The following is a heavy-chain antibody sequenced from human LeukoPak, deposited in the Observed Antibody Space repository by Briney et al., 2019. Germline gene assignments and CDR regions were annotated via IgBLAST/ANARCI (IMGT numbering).Heavy chain of an antibody. CDR3: AKDVRIAVTWFDY. Sequence: GGSLRLSCAASGFTFSSYGMHWVRQAPGKGLEWVAVISYDGSSKYYADSVKGRFTISRDSSKNTLYLQMNSLRAEDTAVYYCAKDVRIAVTWFDYWGQGTPVTVSS. CDR2: ISYDGSSK. J-gene: IGHJ4*02. V-gene: IGHV3-30*18. CDR1: GFTFSSYG. D-gene: IGHD6-19*01.